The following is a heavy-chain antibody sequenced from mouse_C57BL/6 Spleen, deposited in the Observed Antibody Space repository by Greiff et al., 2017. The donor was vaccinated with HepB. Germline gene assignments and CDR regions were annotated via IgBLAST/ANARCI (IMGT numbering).Heavy chain of an antibody. D-gene: IGHD2-5*01. CDR1: GYSITSGYY. CDR2: ISYDGSN. Sequence: EVKLEESGPGLVKPSQSLSLTCSVTGYSITSGYYWNWIRQFPGNKLEWMGYISYDGSNNYNPSLKNRISITRDTSKNQFFLKLNSVTTEDTATYYCARVYSNYALAMDYWGQGTSVTVSS. V-gene: IGHV3-6*01. CDR3: ARVYSNYALAMDY. J-gene: IGHJ4*01.